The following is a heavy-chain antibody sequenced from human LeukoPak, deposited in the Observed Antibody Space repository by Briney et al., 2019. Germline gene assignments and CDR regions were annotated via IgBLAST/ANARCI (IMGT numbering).Heavy chain of an antibody. J-gene: IGHJ6*02. V-gene: IGHV3-48*03. D-gene: IGHD3-10*01. Sequence: GGSLRLSCAASGFTFSSFEMNWVRQAPGKGLEWISFITSSGDDIFYADSVKGRFTISRDNAKNPLYLQMNSLRAEDTAVYYCARFPIQMVRGITSYYYGMDVWGQGTTVTVSS. CDR2: ITSSGDDI. CDR1: GFTFSSFE. CDR3: ARFPIQMVRGITSYYYGMDV.